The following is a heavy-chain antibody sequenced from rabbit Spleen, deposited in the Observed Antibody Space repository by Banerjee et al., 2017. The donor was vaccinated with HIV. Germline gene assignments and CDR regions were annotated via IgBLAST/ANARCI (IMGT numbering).Heavy chain of an antibody. V-gene: IGHV1S45*01. CDR3: ARGPNSGNNNAFNL. CDR1: GFSFSSSYW. Sequence: QEQLEESGGGLVKPGGTLTLTCTASGFSFSSSYWICWVRQAPGKGLEWIACIYSSSGNSVIYASWAKGRFTISKASSTTVTLQMTSLTAADTATHFCARGPNSGNNNAFNLWGPGTLVTVS. J-gene: IGHJ4*01. D-gene: IGHD1-1*01. CDR2: IYSSSGNSV.